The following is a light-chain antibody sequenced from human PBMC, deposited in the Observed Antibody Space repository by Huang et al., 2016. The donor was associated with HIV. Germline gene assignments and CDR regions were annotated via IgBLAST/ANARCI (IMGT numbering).Light chain of an antibody. V-gene: IGKV3-11*01. CDR2: DAS. CDR3: QQRSNWLLT. CDR1: HSVSSY. J-gene: IGKJ4*01. Sequence: EIVLTQSPATLSLSPGERATLSCRASHSVSSYLPWYQQKPGQAPRLLIYDASNRATGIPARFSGSGSGTDFTLTISSLEPEDFAVYYCQQRSNWLLTFGGGTKVEIK.